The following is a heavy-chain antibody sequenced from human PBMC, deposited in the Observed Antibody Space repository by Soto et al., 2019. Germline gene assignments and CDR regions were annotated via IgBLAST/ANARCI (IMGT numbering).Heavy chain of an antibody. CDR3: ASGYSSGWYGDDAFDI. CDR2: INPSGGST. D-gene: IGHD6-19*01. V-gene: IGHV1-46*03. Sequence: ASVKVSCKASGYTFTSYYMHWVRQAPGQGLEWMGIINPSGGSTSYAQKFQGRVTMTRDTSTSTVYMELSSLRSEDTAVYYCASGYSSGWYGDDAFDIWGQGTMVTVSS. CDR1: GYTFTSYY. J-gene: IGHJ3*02.